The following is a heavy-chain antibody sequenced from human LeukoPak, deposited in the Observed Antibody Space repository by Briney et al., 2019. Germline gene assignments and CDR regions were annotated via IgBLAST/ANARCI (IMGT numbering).Heavy chain of an antibody. D-gene: IGHD6-19*01. J-gene: IGHJ5*02. V-gene: IGHV3-53*01. CDR3: AREGYSSGWFRL. CDR2: IYSGGRT. Sequence: GGSLRLSCAASGFNVSSNYMSWVRQAPGKGLEWGSVIYSGGRTYYADPVKGRFTISRDNSKNTVYLQMNSLRAEDTAVYYCAREGYSSGWFRLWGQGTLVTVSS. CDR1: GFNVSSNY.